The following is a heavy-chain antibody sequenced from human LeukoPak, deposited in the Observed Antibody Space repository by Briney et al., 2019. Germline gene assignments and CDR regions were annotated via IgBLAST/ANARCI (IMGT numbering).Heavy chain of an antibody. J-gene: IGHJ5*02. CDR1: GGSISSYY. CDR2: IYYSGNT. CDR3: ARLWSEGNWENWFDP. Sequence: SETLSLTCTVSGGSISSYYWSWIRQPPGKGLEWIGYIYYSGNTKYNPSLKSRVTISVDTSKNQFSLKLSSVTAADTAVYYCARLWSEGNWENWFDPWGQGTLVTVSS. V-gene: IGHV4-59*01. D-gene: IGHD3-3*01.